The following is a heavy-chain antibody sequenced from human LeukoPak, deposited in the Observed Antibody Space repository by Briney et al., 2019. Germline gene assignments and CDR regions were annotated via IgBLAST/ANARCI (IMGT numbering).Heavy chain of an antibody. D-gene: IGHD5-12*01. CDR3: TTATELIVATIPDY. J-gene: IGHJ4*02. CDR2: IKTKTDGAAT. CDR1: GFTFSDVW. V-gene: IGHV3-15*01. Sequence: KPGGSLTLSCAASGFTFSDVWMTWVRQAPGKGMEWVGSIKTKTDGAATDYAAPVKGRFTILRDDSENMLYLQMKSLKTEDTALYYCTTATELIVATIPDYWGQGTLVTVSS.